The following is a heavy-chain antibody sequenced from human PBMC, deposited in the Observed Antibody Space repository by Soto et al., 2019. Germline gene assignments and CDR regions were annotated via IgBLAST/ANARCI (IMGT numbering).Heavy chain of an antibody. CDR3: ARMTTTHSFAF. J-gene: IGHJ4*02. CDR1: GFSLSTVGMH. CDR2: IDWDDDK. V-gene: IGHV2-70*04. Sequence: SGPTLVNPTQTLTLTCTFSGFSLSTVGMHVSWIRRPPGKALEWLARIDWDDDKWYSPSLKTRLTISKDTSKNRVVLTVTNMDPVDTATYYCARMTTTHSFAFWGQGTLVTVSS. D-gene: IGHD4-4*01.